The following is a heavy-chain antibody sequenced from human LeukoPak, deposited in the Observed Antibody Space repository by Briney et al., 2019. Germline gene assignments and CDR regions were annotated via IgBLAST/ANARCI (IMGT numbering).Heavy chain of an antibody. CDR3: ARRSQSARFDY. CDR2: IYYSGST. V-gene: IGHV4-59*08. J-gene: IGHJ4*02. CDR1: GGSISSYY. Sequence: SETLSLTCTVSGGSISSYYWSWIRQPPGKGLEWIGYIYYSGSTNYNPSLKSRVTISIDTSKNQFSLKLTSVTAADTAVYYCARRSQSARFDYWGQGTLVTVSS.